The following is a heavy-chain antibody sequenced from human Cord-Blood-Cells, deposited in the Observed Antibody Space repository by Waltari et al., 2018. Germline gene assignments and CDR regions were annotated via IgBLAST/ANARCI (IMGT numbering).Heavy chain of an antibody. CDR1: GFTFSSYE. CDR2: ISSSGSTI. V-gene: IGHV3-48*03. D-gene: IGHD6-13*01. J-gene: IGHJ4*02. CDR3: AREVKAAAGDY. Sequence: EVQLVESGGGLVQPGGSLRLSCAASGFTFSSYEMNWVRQAPGKGLEWVSYISSSGSTIYYADSVKGRFTISRDNAKNSLYLQMNSLRAEDTAVYYCAREVKAAAGDYWGQGTLVTVSS.